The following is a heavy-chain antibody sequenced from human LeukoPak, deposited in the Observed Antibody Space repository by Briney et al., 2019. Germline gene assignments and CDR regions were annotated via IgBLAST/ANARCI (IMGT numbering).Heavy chain of an antibody. V-gene: IGHV3-48*03. CDR1: GFSLRSYE. Sequence: PGGSLRLSCVVSGFSLRSYEMNWVRQPPGKGLEWVSYISSSGGTIYYADSVKGRFTISRDTAKNSLYLQMNSLRGEDTAVYYCAKDGGGPRAAYYFDYWGQGTLVTVSS. CDR2: ISSSGGTI. D-gene: IGHD4-23*01. CDR3: AKDGGGPRAAYYFDY. J-gene: IGHJ4*02.